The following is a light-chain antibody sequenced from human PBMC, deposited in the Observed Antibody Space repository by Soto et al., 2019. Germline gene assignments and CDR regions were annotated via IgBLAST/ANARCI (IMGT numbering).Light chain of an antibody. CDR1: QSVSSY. J-gene: IGKJ2*01. V-gene: IGKV3-11*01. CDR3: QQRSNWPPSWVWT. CDR2: DAS. Sequence: EIVLTQSPATLSLSPGERATLSCRASQSVSSYLAWYQQKPGQAPRLLIYDASNRATGIPARFSGSGSGTDFTLTISSLEPEDFAVYYCQQRSNWPPSWVWTFGQGTKLEIK.